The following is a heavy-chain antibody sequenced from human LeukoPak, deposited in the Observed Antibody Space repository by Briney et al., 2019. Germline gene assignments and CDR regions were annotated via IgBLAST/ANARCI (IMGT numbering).Heavy chain of an antibody. Sequence: SETLSLTCAVYGGSFSGYYWSWIRQPRGKGLEWIGEINHSGSTNYNPSLKSRVTISVDTSKNQFSLKLSSVTAADTAVYYCARVTSKGFDPWGQGTLVTVSS. CDR2: INHSGST. J-gene: IGHJ5*02. CDR1: GGSFSGYY. CDR3: ARVTSKGFDP. V-gene: IGHV4-34*01.